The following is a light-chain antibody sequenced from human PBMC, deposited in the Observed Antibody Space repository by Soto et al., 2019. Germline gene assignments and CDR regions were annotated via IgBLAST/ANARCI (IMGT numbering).Light chain of an antibody. V-gene: IGKV1-12*01. CDR3: QQTNTFPLT. Sequence: DIQMTQSPSSVSGSVGDRVTITCRASQDITWWLAWYQQKPGKAPKLLIHGASSLQSGVPSRFSGSGSETDFTLTISSLQPEDSATYYCQQTNTFPLTFGGGTKVDIK. J-gene: IGKJ4*01. CDR1: QDITWW. CDR2: GAS.